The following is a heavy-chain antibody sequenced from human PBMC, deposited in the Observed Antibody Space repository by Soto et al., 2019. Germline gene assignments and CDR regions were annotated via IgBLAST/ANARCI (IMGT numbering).Heavy chain of an antibody. CDR1: GFTFSSYG. D-gene: IGHD1-26*01. V-gene: IGHV3-30*18. CDR3: AKDRGSCPGGY. CDR2: ISYDGSNK. J-gene: IGHJ4*02. Sequence: QVQLVESGGGVVQPGRSLRLSCAASGFTFSSYGMHWVRQAPGKGLEWVAVISYDGSNKYYADSVKGRFTISRDNSKNTLYLQMNSLRAEDTAVYYCAKDRGSCPGGYWGQGTLVTVSS.